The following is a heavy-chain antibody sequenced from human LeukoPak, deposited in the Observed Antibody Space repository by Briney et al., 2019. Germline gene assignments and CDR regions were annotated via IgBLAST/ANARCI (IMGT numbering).Heavy chain of an antibody. CDR3: AREGEYYYGMDV. CDR1: GFIFSSYN. CDR2: ISSSSNYI. V-gene: IGHV3-21*04. J-gene: IGHJ6*02. D-gene: IGHD3-10*01. Sequence: GGSLRLSCAASGFIFSSYNMNWVRQAPGKGLEWVSSISSSSNYIYYADSVKGRFTISRDNAKSSLSLQMNSLRAEDTAVYYCAREGEYYYGMDVWGQGTTVTVSS.